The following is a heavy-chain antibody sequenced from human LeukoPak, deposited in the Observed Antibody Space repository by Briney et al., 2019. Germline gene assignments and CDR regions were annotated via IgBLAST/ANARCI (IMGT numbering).Heavy chain of an antibody. Sequence: PSETLSLTCTVSGYSISSGYYWGWIRQPPGKGLEWIGSIYHSGSTYYNPSLKSRVTISVDTSKNQFSLKLSSVTAADTAVYYCARHAITDSSGWYYFDYWGQGTLVTVSS. CDR3: ARHAITDSSGWYYFDY. D-gene: IGHD6-19*01. V-gene: IGHV4-38-2*02. CDR1: GYSISSGYY. CDR2: IYHSGST. J-gene: IGHJ4*02.